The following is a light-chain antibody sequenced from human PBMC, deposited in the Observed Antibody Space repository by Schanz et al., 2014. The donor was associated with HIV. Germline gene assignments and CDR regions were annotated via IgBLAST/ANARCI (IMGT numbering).Light chain of an antibody. CDR1: QSVSSK. CDR3: QQYNSYPWT. J-gene: IGKJ1*01. Sequence: EIVMTQSPATLSVSPGERATLSCRASQSVSSKLGWYQQKPGQAPRLLIFGASKRATGIPARFSGSGSGTDFTLTISRLEPEDFATYYCQQYNSYPWTFGQGTKVEIK. V-gene: IGKV3D-15*01. CDR2: GAS.